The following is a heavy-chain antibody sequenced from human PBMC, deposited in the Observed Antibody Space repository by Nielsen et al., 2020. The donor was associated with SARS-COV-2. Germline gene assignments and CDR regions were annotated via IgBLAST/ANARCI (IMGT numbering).Heavy chain of an antibody. D-gene: IGHD3-3*01. CDR2: IYYSGST. J-gene: IGHJ3*02. CDR3: ARGYYDFWSGVSRDAFDI. V-gene: IGHV4-59*01. Sequence: RQAPGTGLEWIGYIYYSGSTNYNPSLKSRVTISVDTSKNQFSLKLSSVTAADTAVYYCARGYYDFWSGVSRDAFDIWGQGTMVTVSS.